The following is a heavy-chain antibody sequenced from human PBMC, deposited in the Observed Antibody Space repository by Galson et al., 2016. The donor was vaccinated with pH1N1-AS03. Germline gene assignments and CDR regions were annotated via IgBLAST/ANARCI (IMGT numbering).Heavy chain of an antibody. CDR3: ARVRGSGSIGSYYYYGMDV. D-gene: IGHD3-10*01. V-gene: IGHV3-30*03. Sequence: SLRLSCAASGFTFSSHVMHWVRQAPGKGLEWVAIISYDGSSEYYADSVKRRFAVYRDNSKNTLYLQMKRLRAEDTSVYYCARVRGSGSIGSYYYYGMDVWGQGTTVTVSS. CDR1: GFTFSSHV. J-gene: IGHJ6*02. CDR2: ISYDGSSE.